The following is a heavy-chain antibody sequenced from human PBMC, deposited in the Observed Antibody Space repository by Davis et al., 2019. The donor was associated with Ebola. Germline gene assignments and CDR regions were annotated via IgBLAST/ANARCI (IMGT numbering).Heavy chain of an antibody. J-gene: IGHJ6*04. CDR1: GYTFTSYA. Sequence: ASVKVSCKASGYTFTSYAMNWVRQAPGQGLEWMGWINTNTGNPTYAQGFTGRFVFSLDTSVSTAYLQISSLKAEDTAVYYCARDYDFWSGYPARVLYYGMDVWGKGTTVTVSS. CDR2: INTNTGNP. CDR3: ARDYDFWSGYPARVLYYGMDV. V-gene: IGHV7-4-1*02. D-gene: IGHD3-3*01.